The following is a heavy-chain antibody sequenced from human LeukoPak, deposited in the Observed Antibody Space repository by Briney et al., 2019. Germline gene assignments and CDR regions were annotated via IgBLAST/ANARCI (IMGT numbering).Heavy chain of an antibody. Sequence: GSLSLSCVASGFSVSNNYMHWVRQAPEKGLEWVSVLSSAESADYADSVKGRFTSSRDNSKNTLYLQMNRLRVEDTAVYYCARDFHIVVVPITYYMDVWGKGTTVTVSS. CDR3: ARDFHIVVVPITYYMDV. CDR2: LSSAESA. D-gene: IGHD2-2*01. CDR1: GFSVSNNY. V-gene: IGHV3-66*01. J-gene: IGHJ6*03.